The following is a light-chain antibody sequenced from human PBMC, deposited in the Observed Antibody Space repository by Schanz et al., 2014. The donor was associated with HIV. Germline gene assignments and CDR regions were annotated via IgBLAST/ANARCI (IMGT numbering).Light chain of an antibody. Sequence: EIVLTQSPATLSLSPGERVTLSCRASQGIDSYLAWYQQKPGQAPRLLIYDASNRATGIPARFSGSGSGTDFTLTISSLEPEDFAVYYCQQYGGSPKTFGQGTKLEIK. J-gene: IGKJ2*01. CDR1: QGIDSY. CDR2: DAS. CDR3: QQYGGSPKT. V-gene: IGKV3-11*01.